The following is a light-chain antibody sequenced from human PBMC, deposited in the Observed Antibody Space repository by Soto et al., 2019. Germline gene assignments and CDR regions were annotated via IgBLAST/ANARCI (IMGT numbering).Light chain of an antibody. J-gene: IGKJ2*01. CDR2: AAS. CDR3: QQYCSYPGT. V-gene: IGKV1-8*01. Sequence: AIRMTQSPSSLSASTGDRVTITCRASQGISSYLAWYQQKPGKAPKLLIYAASTLQSGVPSRFSGSGSGTDFTLTISCLQSEDFATYYCQQYCSYPGTFGQGTKREIK. CDR1: QGISSY.